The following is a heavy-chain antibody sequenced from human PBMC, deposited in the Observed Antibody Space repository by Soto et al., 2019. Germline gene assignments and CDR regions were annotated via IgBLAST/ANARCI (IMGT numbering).Heavy chain of an antibody. J-gene: IGHJ6*03. CDR2: IWYDGSNK. CDR3: ARDRLAYCSGGSCYYYYYYMDV. D-gene: IGHD2-15*01. CDR1: GFTFSSYG. V-gene: IGHV3-33*01. Sequence: QVQLVESGGGVVQPGRSLRLSCAASGFTFSSYGMHWVRQAPGKGLEWVAVIWYDGSNKYYADSVKGRFTISRDNSKNTLYLQMNSLRGEDTAVYYCARDRLAYCSGGSCYYYYYYMDVWGKGTTVTVSS.